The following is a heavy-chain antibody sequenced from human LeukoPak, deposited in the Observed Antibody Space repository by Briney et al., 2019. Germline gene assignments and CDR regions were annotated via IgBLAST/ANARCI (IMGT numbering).Heavy chain of an antibody. CDR3: AREDEYSSWSGIDY. J-gene: IGHJ4*02. CDR1: GFTFSSYW. V-gene: IGHV3-74*01. D-gene: IGHD6-6*01. CDR2: INSDGSST. Sequence: PGGSLRLSCAASGFTFSSYWMHWVRQAPGKGLVWVSRINSDGSSTSYADSVKGRFTISRDNAKITLYLQMNSLRAEDTAVYYCAREDEYSSWSGIDYWGQGTLVTVSS.